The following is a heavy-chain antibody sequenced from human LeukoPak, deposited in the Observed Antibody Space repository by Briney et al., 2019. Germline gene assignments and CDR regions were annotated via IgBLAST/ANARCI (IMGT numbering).Heavy chain of an antibody. J-gene: IGHJ4*02. CDR2: ISSSSSTI. CDR1: GFTFSSYS. Sequence: GGSLRLSCAASGFTFSSYSMNWVRQAPGKGLEWVSYISSSSSTIYYADSVKGRFTISRDNAKNSLYLQMNSLRAEDTAVYYCARAAYCGGDCYSGGGYWGQGTLVTVSS. D-gene: IGHD2-21*02. V-gene: IGHV3-48*04. CDR3: ARAAYCGGDCYSGGGY.